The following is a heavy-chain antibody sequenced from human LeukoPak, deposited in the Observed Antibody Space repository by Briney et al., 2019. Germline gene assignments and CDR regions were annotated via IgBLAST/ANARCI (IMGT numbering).Heavy chain of an antibody. CDR1: GGSISSYY. CDR2: IYTSGST. D-gene: IGHD5-24*01. V-gene: IGHV4-4*08. Sequence: SETLSLTCTVSGGSISSYYWSWIRQPPGKGLEWIGRIYTSGSTNYNPSLKSRVTISVDTSKNQFSLKLSSVTAADTAVYYCARDASWRRDGYNPWGQGTLVTVSS. J-gene: IGHJ4*02. CDR3: ARDASWRRDGYNP.